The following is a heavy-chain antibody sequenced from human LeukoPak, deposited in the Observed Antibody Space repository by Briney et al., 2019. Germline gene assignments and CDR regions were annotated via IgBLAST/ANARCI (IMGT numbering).Heavy chain of an antibody. CDR3: ARAEDDYGDWPGFDL. J-gene: IGHJ5*02. V-gene: IGHV3-48*03. CDR2: IHSSGITK. D-gene: IGHD4-17*01. CDR1: GFTFRNYE. Sequence: PGGSLRLSCAASGFTFRNYEMNWVRQAPGKGLEWVSYIHSSGITKYYADSLKGRFTISRDNAKNSLYLQMHSLRAEDTAVYYCARAEDDYGDWPGFDLWGQGTLVTVSS.